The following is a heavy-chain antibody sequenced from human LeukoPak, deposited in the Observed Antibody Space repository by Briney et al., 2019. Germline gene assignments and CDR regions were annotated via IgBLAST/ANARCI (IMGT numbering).Heavy chain of an antibody. CDR1: GFTFSSYA. CDR2: ISGSGGST. D-gene: IGHD4-11*01. V-gene: IGHV3-23*01. Sequence: GGSLRLSCAASGFTFSSYAMSWVRQAPGKGLEWVSAISGSGGSTYYADSVKGRFTISRHNSKNTLYLQMNSLRAEDTAVCYCARGATGLPFDYWGQGTLVTVSS. J-gene: IGHJ4*02. CDR3: ARGATGLPFDY.